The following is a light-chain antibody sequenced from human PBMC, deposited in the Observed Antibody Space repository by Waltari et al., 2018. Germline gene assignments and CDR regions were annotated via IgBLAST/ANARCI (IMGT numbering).Light chain of an antibody. CDR2: QVS. Sequence: QSALTQPASVSGSPGQSITISCTGTSSDVGSFNLVPWYQQHPNKAPKLMIYQVSKRPSGLSNRFSGSKSGNTASLTISGLQAEDEAEYYCCSYGGSSTFVIVGGGTKLTVL. V-gene: IGLV2-23*02. CDR3: CSYGGSSTFVI. CDR1: SSDVGSFNL. J-gene: IGLJ2*01.